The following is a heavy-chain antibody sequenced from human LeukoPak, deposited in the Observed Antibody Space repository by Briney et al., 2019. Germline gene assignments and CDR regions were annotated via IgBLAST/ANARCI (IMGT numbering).Heavy chain of an antibody. J-gene: IGHJ4*02. CDR2: IYYSGST. CDR1: GGSISSYY. CDR3: AREREGPYGYLDY. V-gene: IGHV4-59*12. D-gene: IGHD4-17*01. Sequence: TTSETLSLTCTVSGGSISSYYWSWIRQPPGKGLEWIGYIYYSGSTNYNPSLKSRVTISVDTSKNQFSLKLSSVTAADTAVYYCAREREGPYGYLDYWGQGTLVTVSS.